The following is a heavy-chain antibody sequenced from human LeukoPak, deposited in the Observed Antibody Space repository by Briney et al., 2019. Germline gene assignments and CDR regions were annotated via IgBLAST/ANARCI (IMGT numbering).Heavy chain of an antibody. V-gene: IGHV3-7*01. Sequence: PGGSLRLSCAASAFTFSNYWMSWVRQAPGKGPEWVANIKEDGGEINYLDSVKGRFTISRDNAKNTLYLQMNSLRAEDTAVYYCAIGGTAGIAAAGTWCVGYWGQGTLVTVSS. J-gene: IGHJ4*02. D-gene: IGHD6-13*01. CDR2: IKEDGGEI. CDR3: AIGGTAGIAAAGTWCVGY. CDR1: AFTFSNYW.